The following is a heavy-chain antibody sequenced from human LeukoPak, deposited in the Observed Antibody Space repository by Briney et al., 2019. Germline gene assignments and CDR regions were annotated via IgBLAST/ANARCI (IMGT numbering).Heavy chain of an antibody. CDR2: IWYDGSNK. V-gene: IGHV3-33*06. D-gene: IGHD6-13*01. J-gene: IGHJ6*04. CDR3: AKNAAGTCMDV. CDR1: GFTFSSYG. Sequence: GRSLRLSCAASGFTFSSYGMHWVRQAPGKGLEWVAVIWYDGSNKYYADSVKGRFTISRDNSKNTLYLQMSNLRAEDTAVYYCAKNAAGTCMDVWGKGTTVTVSS.